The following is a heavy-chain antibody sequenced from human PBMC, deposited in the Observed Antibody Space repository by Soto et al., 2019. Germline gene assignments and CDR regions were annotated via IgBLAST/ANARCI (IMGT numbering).Heavy chain of an antibody. CDR3: ARLQQLEYYFDY. CDR2: ISYDGSNK. D-gene: IGHD6-13*01. J-gene: IGHJ4*02. V-gene: IGHV3-30-3*01. CDR1: GFTFSSYA. Sequence: HPGGSLRLSCAASGFTFSSYAMHWVRQAPGKGLEWVAVISYDGSNKYYADSVKGRFTISRDNSKNTLYLQMNSLRAEDTAVYYCARLQQLEYYFDYWGQGTLVTVSS.